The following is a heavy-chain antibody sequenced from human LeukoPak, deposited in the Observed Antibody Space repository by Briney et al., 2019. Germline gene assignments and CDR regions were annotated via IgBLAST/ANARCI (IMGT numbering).Heavy chain of an antibody. V-gene: IGHV4-4*02. J-gene: IGHJ4*02. CDR2: IYHSGST. CDR3: ARSEGSSWYWLVDY. D-gene: IGHD6-13*01. Sequence: SETLSLTCAVSGGSISSSDWWSWVRQPPGKGLEWIGEIYHSGSTNYNPSLKSRVTISVDKSKNQFSLKLSSVTAADTAVYYCARSEGSSWYWLVDYWGQGTLVTVSS. CDR1: GGSISSSDW.